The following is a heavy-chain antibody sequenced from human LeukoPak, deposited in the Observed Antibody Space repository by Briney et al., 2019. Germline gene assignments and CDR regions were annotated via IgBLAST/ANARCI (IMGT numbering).Heavy chain of an antibody. CDR3: ARAKYYYGSWYFDL. CDR2: IYYSGST. CDR1: GGSISSYY. D-gene: IGHD3-10*01. V-gene: IGHV4-59*01. Sequence: SETLSLTCTVSGGSISSYYWSWIRQPPGKGLEWIGYIYYSGSTNYNPSLKSRVTISVDASKNQSSLKLRSVPAADTAVYYCARAKYYYGSWYFDLWGRGTLVTVSS. J-gene: IGHJ2*01.